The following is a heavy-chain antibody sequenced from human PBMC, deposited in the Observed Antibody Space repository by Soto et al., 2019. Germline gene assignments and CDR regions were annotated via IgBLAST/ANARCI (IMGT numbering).Heavy chain of an antibody. J-gene: IGHJ4*02. CDR2: INAGNGNT. CDR3: ARGPNTYYFDY. V-gene: IGHV1-3*01. CDR1: GYSFTSYD. Sequence: QVQLVQSGAEVKKPGASVKVSCKPSGYSFTSYDMHWVREAPGQRFEWMGWINAGNGNTKYSQKFQGRVTITRDTSAITAYMELSSLRAEDTAVYYCARGPNTYYFDYWGQGTLVTVYS.